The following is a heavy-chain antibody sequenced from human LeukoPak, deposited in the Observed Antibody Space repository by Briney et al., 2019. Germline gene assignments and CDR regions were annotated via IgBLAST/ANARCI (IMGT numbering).Heavy chain of an antibody. CDR2: ISGSGGST. D-gene: IGHD5-18*01. Sequence: GGSLRLSCAASGFTFSRYAMTWVRQAPGKGLEWVSVISGSGGSTYYADSVKGRFTITRDNSKNTVYLQMNSLRAEDTAVYFCAKDDQEGYTYGHNFDYWGQGTLVTVSS. V-gene: IGHV3-23*01. CDR1: GFTFSRYA. CDR3: AKDDQEGYTYGHNFDY. J-gene: IGHJ4*02.